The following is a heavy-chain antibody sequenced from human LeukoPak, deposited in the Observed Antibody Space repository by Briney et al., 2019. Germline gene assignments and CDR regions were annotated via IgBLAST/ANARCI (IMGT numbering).Heavy chain of an antibody. CDR3: ARLVGSSWYHEVLLGRDY. V-gene: IGHV4-4*02. CDR1: GGSISSSNW. CDR2: IFHSGST. J-gene: IGHJ4*02. D-gene: IGHD6-13*01. Sequence: PSETLSLTCDVSGGSISSSNWWSWVRQPPGKGLEWIGEIFHSGSTNYNPSLKSRVTISVDTSKNQFSLKLSSMTAADTAVYYCARLVGSSWYHEVLLGRDYWGQGTLVTVSS.